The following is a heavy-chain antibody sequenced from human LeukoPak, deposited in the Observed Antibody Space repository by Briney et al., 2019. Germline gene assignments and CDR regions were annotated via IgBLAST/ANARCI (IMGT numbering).Heavy chain of an antibody. J-gene: IGHJ4*02. CDR2: INGDGSST. V-gene: IGHV3-74*01. D-gene: IGHD4-17*01. Sequence: GGSLRHSCAASGFTFSTYWMQWVRQAPGKGLVWLSRINGDGSSTAYADSVKGRFTISRDNAKNTLYLQTNSLGAEDTAVYYCVRARTTVPNLFDYWGQGSLVTGSS. CDR3: VRARTTVPNLFDY. CDR1: GFTFSTYW.